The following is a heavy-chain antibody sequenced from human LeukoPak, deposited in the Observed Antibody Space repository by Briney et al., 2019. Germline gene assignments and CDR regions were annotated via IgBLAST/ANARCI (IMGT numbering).Heavy chain of an antibody. Sequence: SETLSLTCTVSGGSISSYYWGWIRQPPGKGLEWIGYIYYSGSTNYNPSLKSRVTISVDTSKNQFSLKLSSVTAADTAVYYCARHRLAAADLFDYWGQGTLVTVSS. CDR1: GGSISSYY. CDR2: IYYSGST. D-gene: IGHD6-13*01. J-gene: IGHJ4*02. V-gene: IGHV4-59*08. CDR3: ARHRLAAADLFDY.